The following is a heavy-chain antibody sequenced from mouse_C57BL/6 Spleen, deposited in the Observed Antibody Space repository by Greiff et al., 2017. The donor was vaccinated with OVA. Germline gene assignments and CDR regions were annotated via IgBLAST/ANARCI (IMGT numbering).Heavy chain of an antibody. Sequence: EVQVVESGPGLVKPSQSLSLTCSVTGYSITSGYYWNWIRQFPGNKLEWMGYISYDGSNNYNPSLKNRISITRDTSKNQFFLKLNSVTTEDTATYYCASPAQATTYWGQGTLVTVSA. J-gene: IGHJ3*01. CDR1: GYSITSGYY. CDR3: ASPAQATTY. V-gene: IGHV3-6*01. D-gene: IGHD3-2*02. CDR2: ISYDGSN.